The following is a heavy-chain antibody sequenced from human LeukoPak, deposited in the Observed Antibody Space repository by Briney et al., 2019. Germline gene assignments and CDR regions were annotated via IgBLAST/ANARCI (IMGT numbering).Heavy chain of an antibody. Sequence: SGGSLRLSCAASGFTFSNYWMNWVRQAPGKGLEWVANIKQDGSEKYYVDSVKGRFTISRDNAKNSLYLQMNSLRAEDTAVYYCAREVVIFPDYYYYGMDVWGQGTTVTVSS. CDR3: AREVVIFPDYYYYGMDV. CDR2: IKQDGSEK. D-gene: IGHD2/OR15-2a*01. V-gene: IGHV3-7*03. J-gene: IGHJ6*02. CDR1: GFTFSNYW.